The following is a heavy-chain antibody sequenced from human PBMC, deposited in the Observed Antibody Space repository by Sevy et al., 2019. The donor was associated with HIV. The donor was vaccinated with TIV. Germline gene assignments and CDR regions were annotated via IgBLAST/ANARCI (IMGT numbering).Heavy chain of an antibody. CDR2: IYYSGST. D-gene: IGHD3-9*01. Sequence: SETLSLTCTVSGGSISSSSYYWGWIRQPPGKGLEWIGSIYYSGSTYYNPSLKSRVTISVDTSKNQFSMQLDSVTAADTAVYYCASRGGILTGYIYYFDYWGQGTPVTVSS. V-gene: IGHV4-39*01. J-gene: IGHJ4*02. CDR1: GGSISSSSYY. CDR3: ASRGGILTGYIYYFDY.